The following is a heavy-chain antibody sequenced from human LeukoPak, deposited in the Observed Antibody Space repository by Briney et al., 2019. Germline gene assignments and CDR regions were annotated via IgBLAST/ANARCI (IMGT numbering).Heavy chain of an antibody. V-gene: IGHV3-9*01. D-gene: IGHD4-23*01. CDR1: GFTFDDYA. Sequence: GGSLRLSCAASGFTFDDYAMHWVRQAPGKGLEWVSGISWNSGSIGYADSVKGRFTISRDNAKSSLYLQMNSLRAEDTALYYCAKDSNSGVFYFDYWGQGTLVTVSS. CDR3: AKDSNSGVFYFDY. CDR2: ISWNSGSI. J-gene: IGHJ4*02.